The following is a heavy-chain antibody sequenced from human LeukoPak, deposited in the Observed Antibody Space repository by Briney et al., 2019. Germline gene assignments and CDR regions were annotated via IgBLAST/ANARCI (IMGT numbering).Heavy chain of an antibody. V-gene: IGHV4-59*08. CDR3: ARGFGAGNYYYGWFDP. CDR1: GGSISSYY. CDR2: IYYSGST. Sequence: PSETLSLTCTVSGGSISSYYWRWIRQPPGKGLEWIGYIYYSGSTNYTPPLKSRVTISVDTSKNQFSLKLSSVTAADTAVYYCARGFGAGNYYYGWFDPWGQGTLVTVSS. D-gene: IGHD3-10*01. J-gene: IGHJ5*02.